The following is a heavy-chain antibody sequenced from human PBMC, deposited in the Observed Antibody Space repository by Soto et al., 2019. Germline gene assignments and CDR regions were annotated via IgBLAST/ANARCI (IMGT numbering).Heavy chain of an antibody. J-gene: IGHJ3*02. D-gene: IGHD6-19*01. Sequence: SETLSLTCTVSGGSISSYYWSWIRQPPGKGLEWIGYIYYSGSTNYNPSLKSRVTISVDTSKNQFSLKLSSVTAADTAVYYCARVKVGWIDAFDIWGQGTMVTVSS. V-gene: IGHV4-59*01. CDR2: IYYSGST. CDR3: ARVKVGWIDAFDI. CDR1: GGSISSYY.